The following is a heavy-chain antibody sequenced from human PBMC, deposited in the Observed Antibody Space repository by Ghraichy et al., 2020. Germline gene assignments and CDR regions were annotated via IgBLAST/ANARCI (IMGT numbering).Heavy chain of an antibody. V-gene: IGHV3-64D*08. J-gene: IGHJ4*02. CDR1: GFTFSGYS. Sequence: GGSLRLSCSASGFTFSGYSMHWVRQAPGKGLEYASAISSNGGNTYYADSVKGRFTISRDNSKNTLYLQMGSLRAEDTAVYYCIKGRISLIRGARFDYWGQGNLVTVSS. CDR3: IKGRISLIRGARFDY. D-gene: IGHD3-10*01. CDR2: ISSNGGNT.